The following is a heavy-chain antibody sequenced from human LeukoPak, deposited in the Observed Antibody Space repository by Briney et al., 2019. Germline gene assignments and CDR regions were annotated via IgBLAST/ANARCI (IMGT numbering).Heavy chain of an antibody. CDR3: ARDPGDIVATIGRVDWYFDL. V-gene: IGHV3-7*01. Sequence: PGGSLRLSCAASGFTFSSYWMSWVRQAPGKGLEWVANIKQDGSEKYYVDSVKGRFTISRDNAKNSLYLQMNSLRAEDTAVYYCARDPGDIVATIGRVDWYFDLWGRGTLVTVSS. D-gene: IGHD5-12*01. CDR2: IKQDGSEK. J-gene: IGHJ2*01. CDR1: GFTFSSYW.